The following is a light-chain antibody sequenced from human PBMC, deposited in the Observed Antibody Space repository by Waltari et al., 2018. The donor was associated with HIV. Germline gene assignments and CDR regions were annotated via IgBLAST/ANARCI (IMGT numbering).Light chain of an antibody. J-gene: IGLJ1*01. Sequence: QSALTQPAPVSGSPGQALTILCSGTNSRVCVYNCVLWYQPHPGKAPKLIIYDVSNRPSGVPYRFSGSKSGNTASLTISGLQAEDEADYYCKSKTSSSTPCVFGTATKVTVL. CDR3: KSKTSSSTPCV. V-gene: IGLV2-14*03. CDR1: NSRVCVYNC. CDR2: DVS.